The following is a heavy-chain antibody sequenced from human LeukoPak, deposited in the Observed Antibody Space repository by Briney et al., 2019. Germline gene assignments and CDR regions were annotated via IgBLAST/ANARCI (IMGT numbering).Heavy chain of an antibody. J-gene: IGHJ4*02. CDR1: GFTFSSYW. Sequence: AGGSLRLSCAASGFTFSSYWMHWVRQAPGKGLVWVSRINSDGSSTSYADSVKGRFTISRDDAKNSLYLQMNSLRVEDTAVYYCEARVIAGKDDYYFDYWGQGTLVTVSS. CDR2: INSDGSST. CDR3: EARVIAGKDDYYFDY. D-gene: IGHD6-13*01. V-gene: IGHV3-74*01.